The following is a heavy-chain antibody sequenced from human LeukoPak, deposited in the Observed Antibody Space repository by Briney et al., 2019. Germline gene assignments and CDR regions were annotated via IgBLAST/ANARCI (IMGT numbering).Heavy chain of an antibody. J-gene: IGHJ4*02. Sequence: PGGSLRLSCAASGFTFSSYEMNWVRQAPGKGLEWVSYMSSSVSAIYYADSVKGRFTISRDNAKNSLYLQMNSLRAEDTAVYYCARDRYYDSSGYYGGSDFDYWGQGTLVTVS. CDR1: GFTFSSYE. V-gene: IGHV3-48*03. CDR3: ARDRYYDSSGYYGGSDFDY. D-gene: IGHD3-22*01. CDR2: MSSSVSAI.